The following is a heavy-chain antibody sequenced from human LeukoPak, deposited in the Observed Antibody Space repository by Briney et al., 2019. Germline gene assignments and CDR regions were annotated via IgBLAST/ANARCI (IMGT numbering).Heavy chain of an antibody. V-gene: IGHV3-48*04. D-gene: IGHD2-15*01. CDR1: GFTFSSYG. CDR3: ARAVGDYADY. Sequence: GGSLRLSCAASGFTFSSYGMHWVRQAPGKGLEWVSYISSSGSTIYYADSVKGRFTISRDNAKNSLYLQMNSLRAEDTAVYYCARAVGDYADYWGQGTLVTVSS. J-gene: IGHJ4*02. CDR2: ISSSGSTI.